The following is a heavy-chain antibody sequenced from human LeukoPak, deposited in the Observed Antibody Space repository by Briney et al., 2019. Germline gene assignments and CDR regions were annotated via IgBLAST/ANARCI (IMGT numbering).Heavy chain of an antibody. CDR2: IYHSGST. V-gene: IGHV4-30-2*01. CDR3: ARTPSQWGDFDY. CDR1: GGSIISGGYS. Sequence: SQTLSLTCAVSGGSIISGGYSWSWIRQPPGKGLAWMGYIYHSGSTYYNPSLKSRVTISVDRSKNQFSLNLSSVTAADKAVYYCARTPSQWGDFDYWGQGTLVTVSS. D-gene: IGHD3-16*01. J-gene: IGHJ4*02.